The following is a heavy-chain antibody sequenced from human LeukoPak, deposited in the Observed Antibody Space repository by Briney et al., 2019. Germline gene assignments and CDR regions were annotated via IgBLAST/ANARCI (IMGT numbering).Heavy chain of an antibody. CDR1: GFTFSNYS. CDR2: ISSSSSYI. Sequence: PGGSLRLSCAASGFTFSNYSMKLVRQAPGKGLEWVSSISSSSSYIYYADSVKGRFTISRDNAKNSLYLQMNSLRAEDTAVYYCARAYYDSSGYLPPWGQGTLVTVSS. D-gene: IGHD3-22*01. CDR3: ARAYYDSSGYLPP. J-gene: IGHJ5*02. V-gene: IGHV3-21*01.